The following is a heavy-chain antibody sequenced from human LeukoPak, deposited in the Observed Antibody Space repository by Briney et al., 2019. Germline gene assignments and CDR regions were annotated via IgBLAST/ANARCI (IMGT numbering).Heavy chain of an antibody. CDR2: IIPIFGTA. J-gene: IGHJ4*02. V-gene: IGHV1-69*05. CDR1: GGTFSSYA. Sequence: GASVKVSCKASGGTFSSYAISWVRQAPGQGLEWMGGIIPIFGTANYAQKFQGRVTMTRNTSISTAYMELSSLRSEDTAVYYCTRGWVAAAVTGSTFDYWGQGTLVTVSS. D-gene: IGHD6-13*01. CDR3: TRGWVAAAVTGSTFDY.